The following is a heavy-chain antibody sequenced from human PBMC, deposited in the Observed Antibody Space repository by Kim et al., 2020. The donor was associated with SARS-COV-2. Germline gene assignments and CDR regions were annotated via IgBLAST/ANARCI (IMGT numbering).Heavy chain of an antibody. CDR2: IYYSGST. V-gene: IGHV4-59*08. CDR3: ARLPASSGWFKQTGGHFDY. CDR1: GGSISSYY. Sequence: SETLSLTCTVSGGSISSYYWSWIRQPPGKGLEWIGYIYYSGSTNYNPSLKSRVTISVDTSKNQFSLKLSSVTAADTAVDYCARLPASSGWFKQTGGHFDYWGQGTLVTVSS. D-gene: IGHD6-19*01. J-gene: IGHJ4*02.